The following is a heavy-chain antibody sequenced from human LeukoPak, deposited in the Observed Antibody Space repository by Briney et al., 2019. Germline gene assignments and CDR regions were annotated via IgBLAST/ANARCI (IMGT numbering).Heavy chain of an antibody. Sequence: ASVKVSCKASGGTFSSYTINWVRQAPGQGLEWMGGIIPIFGSAKYAQNFQGSVTITADKSTSTAYMELSSLRSEDTAVYYCARGPATTMENYFDYWGQGALVTVSS. D-gene: IGHD4-11*01. CDR2: IIPIFGSA. V-gene: IGHV1-69*06. J-gene: IGHJ4*02. CDR3: ARGPATTMENYFDY. CDR1: GGTFSSYT.